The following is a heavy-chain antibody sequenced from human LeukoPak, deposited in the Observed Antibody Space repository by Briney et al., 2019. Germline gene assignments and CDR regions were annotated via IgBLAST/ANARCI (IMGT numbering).Heavy chain of an antibody. J-gene: IGHJ5*02. CDR2: ISGSGGST. CDR3: AKPGGASYCSGGSCYASWFDP. V-gene: IGHV3-23*01. Sequence: GGSLRLSCAASGFTFSSYAMSWVRQAPGKGLEWVSAISGSGGSTYYADSVKGRFTISRDNSKNTLYLQMNSLRAEDTAVYYCAKPGGASYCSGGSCYASWFDPWGRGTLVTVSS. CDR1: GFTFSSYA. D-gene: IGHD2-15*01.